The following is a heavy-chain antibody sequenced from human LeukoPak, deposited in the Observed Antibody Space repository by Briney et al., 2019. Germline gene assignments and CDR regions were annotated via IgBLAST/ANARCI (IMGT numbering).Heavy chain of an antibody. D-gene: IGHD2-2*01. V-gene: IGHV1-2*02. J-gene: IGHJ4*02. CDR1: GYTFTGYY. CDR2: INPNSGGT. CDR3: ARDPLVVVPAAHFDY. Sequence: ASVKVSCKASGYTFTGYYMHWVRQAPGQGLEWMGWINPNSGGTNYAQKFQGRVTMTRDTSISTAYMELSRLRSDDTAVYYCARDPLVVVPAAHFDYWGQGTLVTVSS.